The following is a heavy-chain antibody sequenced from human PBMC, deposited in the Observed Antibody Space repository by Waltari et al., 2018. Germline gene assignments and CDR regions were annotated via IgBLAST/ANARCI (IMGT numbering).Heavy chain of an antibody. J-gene: IGHJ4*02. V-gene: IGHV4-39*01. Sequence: QVQLQESGPGLGKPSETLSLTCAVSGDSITKGRYSWAWIRQPPGKGLEWIGTIYYTGSTYYNPSLKSRVTISQHMSTNQFSLKLNSVSAADTAVYYCARQLWSGYFDRCDYWGQGTAVTVSS. D-gene: IGHD3-3*01. CDR3: ARQLWSGYFDRCDY. CDR2: IYYTGST. CDR1: GDSITKGRYS.